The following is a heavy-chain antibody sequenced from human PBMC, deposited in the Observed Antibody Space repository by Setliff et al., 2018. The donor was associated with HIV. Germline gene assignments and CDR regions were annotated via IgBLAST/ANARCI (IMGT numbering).Heavy chain of an antibody. CDR2: ISGSGGST. CDR1: GFTFNTYA. D-gene: IGHD2-15*01. J-gene: IGHJ4*01. CDR3: AKDGISGGAYPPYYFDY. Sequence: GESLRLSCAASGFTFNTYAMSWVRQAPGKGLEWVSVISGSGGSTSYSDSVKGRFTISRDNSKNTLYLLMNELRVKDTAVYYCAKDGISGGAYPPYYFDYCGHGTLVTVSS. V-gene: IGHV3-23*01.